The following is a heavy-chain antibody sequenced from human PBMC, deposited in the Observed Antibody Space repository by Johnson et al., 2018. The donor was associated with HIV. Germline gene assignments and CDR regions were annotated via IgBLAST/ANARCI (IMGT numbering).Heavy chain of an antibody. CDR3: ARDNEDIVLVGAFDI. CDR1: GFTFSNYD. D-gene: IGHD2-8*02. CDR2: MCTAGDT. V-gene: IGHV3-13*01. Sequence: VQLVESGGGVVQPGGSLRLSCAASGFTFSNYDIHWVRQATGKGLEWVSTMCTAGDTYYAGSVKGRFTISRDNSKNTLYLQMNSLRAEDTAVYYCARDNEDIVLVGAFDIWGQGTMVTVSS. J-gene: IGHJ3*02.